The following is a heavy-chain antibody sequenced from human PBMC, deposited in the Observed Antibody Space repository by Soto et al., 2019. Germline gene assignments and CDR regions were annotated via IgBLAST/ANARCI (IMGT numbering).Heavy chain of an antibody. CDR1: GYQFSDYW. CDR2: LYPGDSGT. V-gene: IGHV5-51*01. CDR3: ARQHYNFWSGSYTGSSYFDF. D-gene: IGHD3-3*01. Sequence: LKISCQGSGYQFSDYWIGWVRQMPGKGLEWMGILYPGDSGTKYSPSFQGHVTFSVDTSISTAFLQWDSLQASDTAIYYCARQHYNFWSGSYTGSSYFDFWGRGTLVTVSS. J-gene: IGHJ2*01.